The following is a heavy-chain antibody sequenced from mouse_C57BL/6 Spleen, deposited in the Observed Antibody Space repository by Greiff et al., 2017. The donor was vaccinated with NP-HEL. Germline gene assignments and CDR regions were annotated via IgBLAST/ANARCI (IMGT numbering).Heavy chain of an antibody. CDR1: GFTFSNYW. CDR3: TTVVATGDY. V-gene: IGHV6-3*01. Sequence: EVKLEESGGGLVQPGGSMKLSCVASGFTFSNYWMNWVRQSPEKGLEWVAQIRLKSDNYATHYAESVKGRFTISRDDSKSSVYLQMNNLRAEDTGIYYCTTVVATGDYWGQGTTLTVSS. CDR2: IRLKSDNYAT. D-gene: IGHD1-1*01. J-gene: IGHJ2*01.